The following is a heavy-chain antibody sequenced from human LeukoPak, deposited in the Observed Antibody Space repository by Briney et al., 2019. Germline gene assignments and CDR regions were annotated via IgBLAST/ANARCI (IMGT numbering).Heavy chain of an antibody. CDR2: IYYSGTT. V-gene: IGHV4-39*01. CDR3: TGYSAGWSSGGGY. Sequence: PSETLSLTCIVSGGSISSLTYYWGWIRQPPGKGLEWIASIYYSGTTYYSPSLKSRVAISVNRSNNQFSLRLSSVTAADTAVYFCTGYSAGWSSGGGYWGQGTVVTVSS. J-gene: IGHJ4*02. D-gene: IGHD6-19*01. CDR1: GGSISSLTYY.